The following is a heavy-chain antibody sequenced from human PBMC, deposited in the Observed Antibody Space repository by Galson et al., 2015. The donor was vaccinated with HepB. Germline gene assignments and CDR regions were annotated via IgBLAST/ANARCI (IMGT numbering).Heavy chain of an antibody. CDR2: IYSSGST. D-gene: IGHD2-21*02. J-gene: IGHJ4*02. Sequence: TLSLTCAVSGDSLVSGGYSWNWIRQPPGKGLEWIGCIYSSGSTSYNPSLKSRVSMSFDTSKNQFSLRLSSVTAADTAVYFCARSIAVTAEFDYWGQGALVPVSS. CDR1: GDSLVSGGYS. CDR3: ARSIAVTAEFDY. V-gene: IGHV4-30-4*07.